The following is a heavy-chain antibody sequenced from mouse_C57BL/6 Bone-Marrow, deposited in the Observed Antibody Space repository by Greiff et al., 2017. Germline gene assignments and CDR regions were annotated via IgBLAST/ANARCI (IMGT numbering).Heavy chain of an antibody. CDR2: INPNNGGT. V-gene: IGHV1-26*01. CDR3: ALITTVVARNY. D-gene: IGHD1-1*01. Sequence: EVQLQQSGPELVKPGASVKISCKASGYTFTDYYMNWVKQSHGKSLEWIGDINPNNGGTSYNQKFKGKATLTVDKSSSTAYMELRRLTSEDSAVYYCALITTVVARNYWGQGTTLTVSS. CDR1: GYTFTDYY. J-gene: IGHJ2*01.